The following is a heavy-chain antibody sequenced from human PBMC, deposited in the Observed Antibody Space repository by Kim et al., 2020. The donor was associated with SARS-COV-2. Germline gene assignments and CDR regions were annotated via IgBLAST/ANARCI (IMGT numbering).Heavy chain of an antibody. CDR3: ANYDYGLY. Sequence: WGSLRLSCSASGFPFSSYAMHWVRQAPGKGLEYVSAISSNGVGTYYADSVKGRFTISRDNSKNTLYLQMSSLRAEDTAMYYCANYDYGLYWGQGTLVTVSS. CDR1: GFPFSSYA. V-gene: IGHV3-64D*09. J-gene: IGHJ4*01. D-gene: IGHD4-17*01. CDR2: ISSNGVGT.